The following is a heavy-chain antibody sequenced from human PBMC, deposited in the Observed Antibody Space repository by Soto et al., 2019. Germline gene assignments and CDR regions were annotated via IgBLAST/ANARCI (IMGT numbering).Heavy chain of an antibody. J-gene: IGHJ5*02. D-gene: IGHD1-1*01. Sequence: QVQLLQSGAELKRPGSSVKVSCKASGETFSTFAITWVRQAPGHGPEWMGGVIPLFGTAHYARRFEDRVTMTADESTSTAYMELRSLTSEDTAIYYCARGSPCSTTTCSLNEVCFDPWGQGTLVTVST. CDR1: GETFSTFA. CDR2: VIPLFGTA. V-gene: IGHV1-69*01. CDR3: ARGSPCSTTTCSLNEVCFDP.